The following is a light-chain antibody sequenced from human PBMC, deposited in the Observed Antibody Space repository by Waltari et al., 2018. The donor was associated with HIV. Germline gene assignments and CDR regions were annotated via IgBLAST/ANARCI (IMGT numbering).Light chain of an antibody. CDR3: AAWDDTLNGYV. J-gene: IGLJ1*01. V-gene: IGLV1-44*01. CDR2: SNN. CDR1: SSNIGSNT. Sequence: QSVLNQPPSASGTPGQRVTISCSGRSSNIGSNTVNWYKQLPGTAPKLLIYSNNQRPSGVPDRFSGSKSGTSASLAISGLQSEDEADYYCAAWDDTLNGYVFGTGTKVTVL.